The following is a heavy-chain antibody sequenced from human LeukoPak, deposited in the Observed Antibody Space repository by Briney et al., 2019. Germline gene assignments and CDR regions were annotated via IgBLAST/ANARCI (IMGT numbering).Heavy chain of an antibody. V-gene: IGHV1-8*01. CDR3: ATRRLERRAGSWFDP. Sequence: GASVTVSCKASGYTFTSYDINWVRQATGQGLEWMGWMNPNSGNTGYAQKFQGRLTITRNTSINTAYMQLSSLRSDDTAVYYCATRRLERRAGSWFDPWGQGTLVTVSS. CDR2: MNPNSGNT. J-gene: IGHJ5*02. D-gene: IGHD3-3*01. CDR1: GYTFTSYD.